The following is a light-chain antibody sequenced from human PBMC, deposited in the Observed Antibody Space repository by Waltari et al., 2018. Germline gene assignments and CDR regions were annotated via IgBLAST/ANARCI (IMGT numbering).Light chain of an antibody. CDR1: SSAVGDFNY. CDR3: TSFTRSRTWV. Sequence: QSALTQPASVSGSPGQSITISCTGSSSAVGDFNYVSWYQQNPGKDPKLIIFDVTDRPSGVSNRFSGSKSGTTASLTISGLQADDEADYYCTSFTRSRTWVFGSGTQVTVL. J-gene: IGLJ1*01. V-gene: IGLV2-14*03. CDR2: DVT.